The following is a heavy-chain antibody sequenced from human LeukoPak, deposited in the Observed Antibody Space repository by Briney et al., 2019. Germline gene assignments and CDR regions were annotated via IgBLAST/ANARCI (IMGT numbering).Heavy chain of an antibody. CDR3: ARVGGGYCSSTSCYPYYYYMDV. Sequence: VASVKVSCKASGGTFSSYAISWVRQAPGQGLEWMGGIIPIFGTANYAQKFQGRVTITADESTSTAYMELSSLRSEDTAVYYCARVGGGYCSSTSCYPYYYYMDVWGKGTTVTVSS. J-gene: IGHJ6*03. CDR2: IIPIFGTA. CDR1: GGTFSSYA. D-gene: IGHD2-2*01. V-gene: IGHV1-69*13.